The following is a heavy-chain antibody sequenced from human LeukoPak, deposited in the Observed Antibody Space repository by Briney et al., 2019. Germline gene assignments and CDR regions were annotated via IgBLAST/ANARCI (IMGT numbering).Heavy chain of an antibody. CDR1: GFIVSSNY. J-gene: IGHJ4*02. D-gene: IGHD3-22*01. CDR3: ARARADYYDSSGYYLWKYYFDY. V-gene: IGHV3-53*01. CDR2: IYSGGST. Sequence: GGSLRLLCAAWGFIVSSNYMSGVPHATGKGLEWVSVIYSGGSTYYADAVKGRFTISRDNSKNTLYLQMNSLTAEDTAVYYCARARADYYDSSGYYLWKYYFDYWGQGTLVTVSS.